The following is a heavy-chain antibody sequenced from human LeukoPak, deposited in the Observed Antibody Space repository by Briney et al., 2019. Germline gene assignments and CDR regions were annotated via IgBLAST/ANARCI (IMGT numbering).Heavy chain of an antibody. J-gene: IGHJ5*02. CDR2: ISSSSSYI. CDR3: ARDLAPALTGTRWFDH. D-gene: IGHD1-7*01. Sequence: GGSLRLSCAASGFTFSSYSMNWVRQAPGKGLEWVSSISSSSSYIYYADSVKGRFTISRDNAKNSLYLQMNSLRAEDTAVYYCARDLAPALTGTRWFDHWGQGTLVTVSS. V-gene: IGHV3-21*01. CDR1: GFTFSSYS.